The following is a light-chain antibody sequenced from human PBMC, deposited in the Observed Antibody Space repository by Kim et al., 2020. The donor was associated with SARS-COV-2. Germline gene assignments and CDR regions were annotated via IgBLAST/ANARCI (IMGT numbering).Light chain of an antibody. CDR3: QEYKSDSWT. V-gene: IGKV1-5*01. CDR2: DAS. J-gene: IGKJ1*01. Sequence: DIQMTQSPSTLSASVGDRVTITCRASQNINIYLAWYQQKPGKAPSLKIYDASILESGVPPRFSGSGSGTEFTLTISSLQPDDFATYYCQEYKSDSWTFGQGTKVEIK. CDR1: QNINIY.